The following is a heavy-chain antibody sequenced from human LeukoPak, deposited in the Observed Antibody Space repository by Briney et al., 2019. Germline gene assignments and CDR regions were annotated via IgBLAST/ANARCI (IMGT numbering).Heavy chain of an antibody. J-gene: IGHJ6*02. Sequence: PGGSLRLSCAASGLTFSSYWMSWVRQAPGKGLEWVANIKQDGSEKYYVDSVEGRFTISRDNAKNSLYLQMNSLRAEDTAVYYCARDDLVLRFLEWSRRNYYYYGMDVWGQGTTVTVSS. V-gene: IGHV3-7*01. CDR2: IKQDGSEK. CDR3: ARDDLVLRFLEWSRRNYYYYGMDV. D-gene: IGHD3-3*01. CDR1: GLTFSSYW.